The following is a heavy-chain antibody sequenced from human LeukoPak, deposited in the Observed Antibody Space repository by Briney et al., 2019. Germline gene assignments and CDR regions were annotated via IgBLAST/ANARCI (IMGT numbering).Heavy chain of an antibody. CDR3: AKTTASGYSSGWYTEDYYYMDV. CDR1: GFTFSSYW. J-gene: IGHJ6*03. D-gene: IGHD6-19*01. V-gene: IGHV3-7*03. Sequence: PGGSLRLSCAASGFTFSSYWMSWVRQAPGKGLEWVANIKQDGSEKYYVDSVKGRFTISRDNAKNTLYLQMNSLRVEDTAVYYCAKTTASGYSSGWYTEDYYYMDVWGKGTTVTVSS. CDR2: IKQDGSEK.